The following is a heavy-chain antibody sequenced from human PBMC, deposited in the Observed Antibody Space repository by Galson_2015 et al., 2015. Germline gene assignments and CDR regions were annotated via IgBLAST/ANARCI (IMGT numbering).Heavy chain of an antibody. CDR2: IWNDGRNK. CDR3: ARAAVVGSYSLDH. J-gene: IGHJ5*02. CDR1: GFTFSSYG. D-gene: IGHD3-10*01. V-gene: IGHV3-33*01. Sequence: SLRLACAASGFTFSSYGMHWVRQAPGRGLEWAATIWNDGRNKVYRDSVKGPFSISRDNSQNTLYLQMNSLRAEDTSVFFCARAAVVGSYSLDHGGQGTLATVSS.